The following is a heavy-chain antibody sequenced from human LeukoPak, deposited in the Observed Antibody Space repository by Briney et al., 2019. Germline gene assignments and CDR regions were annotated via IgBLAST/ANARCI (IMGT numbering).Heavy chain of an antibody. D-gene: IGHD6-6*01. CDR1: GFTVSSNY. CDR2: IYSGGST. V-gene: IGHV3-66*02. Sequence: GGSLRLSCAASGFTVSSNYMSWVRQAPGKGLEWVSVIYSGGSTYYADSVKGRFTISRDNSKNTLYLQMNSLRAEDTAVYYCARDTDRTSSCYFDYWGQGTLVTVSS. CDR3: ARDTDRTSSCYFDY. J-gene: IGHJ4*02.